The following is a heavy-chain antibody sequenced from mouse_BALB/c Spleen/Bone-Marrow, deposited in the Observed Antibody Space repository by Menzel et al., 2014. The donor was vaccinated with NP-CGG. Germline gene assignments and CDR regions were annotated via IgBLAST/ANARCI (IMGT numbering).Heavy chain of an antibody. CDR3: ARGDPFDY. Sequence: QVQLQQSGAELARPGASVKLSCKASGYTFTSYWMQWVKQRSGQGLEWIGAIYPGDGDTRYTQKFKGKATLTADKSSSTAYMQLSSLASEDSAVYYCARGDPFDYWGQGTTLTVSS. J-gene: IGHJ2*01. CDR1: GYTFTSYW. CDR2: IYPGDGDT. V-gene: IGHV1-87*01.